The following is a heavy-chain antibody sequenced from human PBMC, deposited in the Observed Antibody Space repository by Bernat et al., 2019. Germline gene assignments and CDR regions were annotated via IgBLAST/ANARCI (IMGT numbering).Heavy chain of an antibody. CDR1: GFTVSSNY. V-gene: IGHV3-53*01. D-gene: IGHD3-16*01. J-gene: IGHJ3*02. Sequence: EVQLVESGGGLIQPGGSLRLSCAASGFTVSSNYMSWVRQAPGKGLEWVSVIYSGGSTYYAEAVKGRFTISRDNSKNTLYLQMNSLRAEETAVYYCARDSHRGLGAFDIWGQGTMVTVSS. CDR2: IYSGGST. CDR3: ARDSHRGLGAFDI.